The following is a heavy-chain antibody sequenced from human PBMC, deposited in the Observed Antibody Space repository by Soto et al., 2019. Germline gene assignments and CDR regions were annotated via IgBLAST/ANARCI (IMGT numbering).Heavy chain of an antibody. V-gene: IGHV3-23*01. CDR3: AKETISTSCCNWFDP. Sequence: GGSLRLSYAASGFIFRSYAMSWVRQAPGKGLKWVSAISGSGVSTYYAESVKGRFTISRDNSKNTLYLQMNSLRAGDTAVYYCAKETISTSCCNWFDPWGQGTLVTVSS. J-gene: IGHJ5*02. CDR2: ISGSGVST. CDR1: GFIFRSYA. D-gene: IGHD2-2*01.